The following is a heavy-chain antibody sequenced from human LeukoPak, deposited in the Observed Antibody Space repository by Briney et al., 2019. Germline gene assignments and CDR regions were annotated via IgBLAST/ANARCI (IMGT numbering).Heavy chain of an antibody. CDR1: GYTFTGHY. Sequence: VASVKVSCKASGYTFTGHYIHWVRQAPGQGLEWMGWINPNNGGTSYAQKFQGRVSVTRDSSISTAYMELSRLRSDDTALYYCARDRVPFYSSTFKDYYLHYGLDVWGLGIPVTVSS. J-gene: IGHJ6*02. CDR3: ARDRVPFYSSTFKDYYLHYGLDV. D-gene: IGHD6-13*01. CDR2: INPNNGGT. V-gene: IGHV1-2*02.